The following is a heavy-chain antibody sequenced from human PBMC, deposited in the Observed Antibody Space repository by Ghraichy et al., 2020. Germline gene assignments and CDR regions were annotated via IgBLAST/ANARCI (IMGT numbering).Heavy chain of an antibody. J-gene: IGHJ6*02. CDR2: ISTTSTNI. D-gene: IGHD3-22*01. Sequence: GESLNISCAASGFTFSIYSMNWVRQAPGKGLEWVSSISTTSTNIYYEDSVKGRFTISRDNAKNSLFLQMNSLRAEDTAMYYCARGGFTPPYYYGLDVWGQGTTVTVSS. V-gene: IGHV3-21*01. CDR1: GFTFSIYS. CDR3: ARGGFTPPYYYGLDV.